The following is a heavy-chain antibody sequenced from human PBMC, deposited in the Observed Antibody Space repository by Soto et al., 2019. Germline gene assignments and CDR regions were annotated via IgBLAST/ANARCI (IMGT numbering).Heavy chain of an antibody. D-gene: IGHD6-19*01. Sequence: PSATLSLTSALSGFSIPSSNRWSEVRQPPGKGLEWIGEIYHSGSTNYNPSLKSRVTISVDKSKNQFSLKLSSVTAADTAVYYCARGAQQWLVSFWGQGTLVTFSS. CDR1: GFSIPSSNR. CDR3: ARGAQQWLVSF. CDR2: IYHSGST. V-gene: IGHV4-4*02. J-gene: IGHJ4*02.